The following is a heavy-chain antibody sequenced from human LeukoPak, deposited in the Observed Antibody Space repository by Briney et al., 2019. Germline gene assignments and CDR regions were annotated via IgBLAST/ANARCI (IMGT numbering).Heavy chain of an antibody. Sequence: PGGSLRLSCAASGFTFSGYAMSWVRQAPGKGLEWVSAISGSGGSTYYADSVKGRFTISRDNSKNTLYLQMNSLRAEDTAVYYCAKDPRLGYSSSWYPYYFDYWGQGTLVTVSS. CDR1: GFTFSGYA. CDR2: ISGSGGST. D-gene: IGHD6-13*01. J-gene: IGHJ4*02. V-gene: IGHV3-23*01. CDR3: AKDPRLGYSSSWYPYYFDY.